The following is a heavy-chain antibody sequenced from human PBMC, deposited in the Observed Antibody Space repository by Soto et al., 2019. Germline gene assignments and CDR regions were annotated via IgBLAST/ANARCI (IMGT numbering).Heavy chain of an antibody. D-gene: IGHD6-19*01. CDR2: IGNLGQTL. J-gene: IGHJ6*01. Sequence: GGSLRLSCVASGFSFKSFEMNWVRQAPGRGLEWVSYIGNLGQTLYYADSVKGRFTVSRDNAKNSLYLQMNSLRAEDTAVYFCARDDSGKNARHFVMALCGQGNTVT. CDR3: ARDDSGKNARHFVMAL. V-gene: IGHV3-48*03. CDR1: GFSFKSFE.